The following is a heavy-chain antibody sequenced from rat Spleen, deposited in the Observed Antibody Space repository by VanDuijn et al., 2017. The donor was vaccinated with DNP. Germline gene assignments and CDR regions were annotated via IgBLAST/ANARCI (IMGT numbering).Heavy chain of an antibody. CDR2: ISSGGST. J-gene: IGHJ2*01. D-gene: IGHD1-1*01. CDR3: IRDDSGPYY. CDR1: GFSLTSYG. V-gene: IGHV2S12*01. Sequence: QVQLKESGPGLVQPSQTLSLTCTVSGFSLTSYGVSCVRQPPGKGLEWIAAISSGGSTYYNSALKSRLSISRDTSKSQVFLKMNSLQTEDTAIYFCIRDDSGPYYWGQGVMVTVSS.